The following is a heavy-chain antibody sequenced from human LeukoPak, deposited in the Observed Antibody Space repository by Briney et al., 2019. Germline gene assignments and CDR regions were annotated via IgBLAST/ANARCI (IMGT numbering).Heavy chain of an antibody. D-gene: IGHD2-21*01. V-gene: IGHV3-7*01. CDR1: GFAFSSYF. CDR2: IKQDESEK. Sequence: GGSLRLSCAASGFAFSSYFMSWVRQAPGKGLQWVAHIKQDESEKYFVDSVKGRFTISRDNARNSLYLQMNSLRAEDTAVYYCARSLFSARRSPFDSWGQGTLVTVSS. J-gene: IGHJ4*02. CDR3: ARSLFSARRSPFDS.